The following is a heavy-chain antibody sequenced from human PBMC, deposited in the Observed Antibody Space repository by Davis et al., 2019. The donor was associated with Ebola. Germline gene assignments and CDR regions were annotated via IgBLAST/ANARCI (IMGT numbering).Heavy chain of an antibody. CDR2: IWYDGSNK. V-gene: IGHV3-33*01. D-gene: IGHD3-22*01. J-gene: IGHJ6*02. Sequence: GGSLRLSCAASGFTFSSYGMHWVRQAPGKGLEWVAVIWYDGSNKYYADSVKGRFTISRDNSKNTLYLQMNSLRAEDTAVYYCARADDSSGYHSLFYYYYGMDVWGQGTTVTVSS. CDR1: GFTFSSYG. CDR3: ARADDSSGYHSLFYYYYGMDV.